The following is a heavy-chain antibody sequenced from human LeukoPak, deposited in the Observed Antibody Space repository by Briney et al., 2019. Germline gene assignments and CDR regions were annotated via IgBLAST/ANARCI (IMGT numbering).Heavy chain of an antibody. D-gene: IGHD1-26*01. V-gene: IGHV4-34*01. CDR3: ARGRRWSYYFHY. CDR2: INHSGRT. CDR1: GGSFSGYY. J-gene: IGHJ4*02. Sequence: PSETLSLTCAVYGGSFSGYYLSWVRQPPGKGLEWMGEINHSGRTTYNPSLKSRVAISAHTSKNQSSLKLSSVTAADTAVYYCARGRRWSYYFHYWGPGTLVTVSS.